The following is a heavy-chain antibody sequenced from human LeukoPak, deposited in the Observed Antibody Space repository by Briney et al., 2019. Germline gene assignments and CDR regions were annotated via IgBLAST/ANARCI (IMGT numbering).Heavy chain of an antibody. CDR2: ISGSGGST. Sequence: GGSLRLSCAASGFTFSSYAMSWVRQAPGKGLEWVSAISGSGGSTYYADSVKGRFTISRDNSKNTLYLQMNSLRAEDTAVYYCAKTTGRYCSGGSCYGAFDIWGQGTMVTVSS. V-gene: IGHV3-23*01. J-gene: IGHJ3*02. CDR1: GFTFSSYA. D-gene: IGHD2-15*01. CDR3: AKTTGRYCSGGSCYGAFDI.